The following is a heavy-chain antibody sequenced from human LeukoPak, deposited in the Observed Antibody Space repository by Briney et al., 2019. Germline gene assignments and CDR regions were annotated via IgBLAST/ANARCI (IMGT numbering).Heavy chain of an antibody. CDR2: MTTSDT. CDR1: GFTFSSYA. D-gene: IGHD3-3*01. Sequence: GGSLRLSCVASGFTFSSYAMTWVRQAPGKGLEWVSAMTTSDTYYADSVKGRFTISRDNSKNTLSLQMNSLRAEDTAVYYCAKDRGDFWSGDAFDIWGQGTVVTVSS. CDR3: AKDRGDFWSGDAFDI. V-gene: IGHV3-23*01. J-gene: IGHJ3*02.